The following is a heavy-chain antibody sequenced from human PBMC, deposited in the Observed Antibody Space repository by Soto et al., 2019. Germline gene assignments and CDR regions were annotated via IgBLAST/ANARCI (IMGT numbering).Heavy chain of an antibody. Sequence: ASVKVSCKASGFTFTSSAVQWVRQARGQRLEWIGWIVVGSGNTNYAQKFQERVTITRDMSTSTAYMELSSLRSGDTAVYYCAADPPGAGYYYDSSGPRYYYGMDVWGQGTTVTVSS. CDR2: IVVGSGNT. CDR1: GFTFTSSA. CDR3: AADPPGAGYYYDSSGPRYYYGMDV. D-gene: IGHD3-22*01. J-gene: IGHJ6*02. V-gene: IGHV1-58*01.